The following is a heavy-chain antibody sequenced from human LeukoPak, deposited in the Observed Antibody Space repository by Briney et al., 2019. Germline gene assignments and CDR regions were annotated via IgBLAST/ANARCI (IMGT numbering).Heavy chain of an antibody. V-gene: IGHV4-59*01. Sequence: PSETLSLTCTVSGGSISSYYWSWIRQPPGKGLEWIGYIYYSGSTNYNPSLKSRVTISVDTSKNQFSLKPSSVTAADTAVYYCARRRMTTVSNYFDYWGQGTLVTVSS. CDR2: IYYSGST. CDR3: ARRRMTTVSNYFDY. D-gene: IGHD4-17*01. J-gene: IGHJ4*02. CDR1: GGSISSYY.